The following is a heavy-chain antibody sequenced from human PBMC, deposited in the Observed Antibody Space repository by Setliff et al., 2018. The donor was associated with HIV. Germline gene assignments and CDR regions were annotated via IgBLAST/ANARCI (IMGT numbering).Heavy chain of an antibody. CDR1: GGSISSSSYY. J-gene: IGHJ4*02. V-gene: IGHV4-39*01. CDR3: ARQFGSSSPFDY. CDR2: IYYSGST. D-gene: IGHD6-13*01. Sequence: PSETLSLTCTVSGGSISSSSYYWGWIRQPPGKGLEWIVSIYYSGSTYYNPSLESRVTISVDTSKNQFSLKLSSVTAADTAVYYCARQFGSSSPFDYWGQGTLVTVSS.